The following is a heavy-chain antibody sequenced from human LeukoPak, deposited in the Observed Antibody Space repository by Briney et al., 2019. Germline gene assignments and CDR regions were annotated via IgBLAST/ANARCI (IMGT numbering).Heavy chain of an antibody. CDR1: GCTFTGYY. CDR3: ARGSDYDDYFYMDF. CDR2: INPNSGGT. V-gene: IGHV1-2*02. Sequence: GASVKVSCKASGCTFTGYYMHWVRQAPGQGLEWMGWINPNSGGTNYAQKFQGRVTMTRDTSISTAYMELTRLRSDDTAVYFCARGSDYDDYFYMDFWGKGTTVTVSS. J-gene: IGHJ6*03.